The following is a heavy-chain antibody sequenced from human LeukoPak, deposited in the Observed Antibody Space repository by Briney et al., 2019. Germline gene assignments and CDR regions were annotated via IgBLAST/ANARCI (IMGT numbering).Heavy chain of an antibody. Sequence: ASVKVSCKASGYTFTGYCMHWVRQAPGQGFEWMGWINPNSGGTNYAQKFQGRVTMTRNTSISTAYMELSSLRSEDTAVYYCARVGEFASDSSGYSFDYWGQGTLVTVSS. CDR2: INPNSGGT. CDR3: ARVGEFASDSSGYSFDY. J-gene: IGHJ4*02. CDR1: GYTFTGYC. D-gene: IGHD3-22*01. V-gene: IGHV1-2*02.